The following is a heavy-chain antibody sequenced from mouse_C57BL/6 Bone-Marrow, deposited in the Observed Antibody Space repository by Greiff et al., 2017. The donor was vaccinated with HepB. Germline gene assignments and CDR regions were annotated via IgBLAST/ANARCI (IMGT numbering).Heavy chain of an antibody. V-gene: IGHV5-4*01. CDR2: ISDGGSYT. CDR1: GFTFSSYA. CDR3: ARVGSYAMDY. J-gene: IGHJ4*01. Sequence: DVQLVESGGGLVKPGGSLKLSCAASGFTFSSYAMSWVRQTPEKRLEWVATISDGGSYTYYPDNVKGRFTISRDNAKNNLYLQMSHLKSEDTAMYYCARVGSYAMDYWGQGTSVTVSS.